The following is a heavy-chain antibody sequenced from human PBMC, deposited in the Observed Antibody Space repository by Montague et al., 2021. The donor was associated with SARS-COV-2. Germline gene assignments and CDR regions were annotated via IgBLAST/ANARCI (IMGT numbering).Heavy chain of an antibody. D-gene: IGHD3-10*01. Sequence: SLRLSCAASGFTFSNSAMNWVRQAPGKGLEWVSGSSGSDGGTHYADSVKGRFTISRDNSKNVLYLQMNSLRAEDTALYYCAKDSYYYGLGYGMDVWGQGTTVNVSS. CDR3: AKDSYYYGLGYGMDV. V-gene: IGHV3-23*01. CDR2: SSGSDGGT. CDR1: GFTFSNSA. J-gene: IGHJ6*02.